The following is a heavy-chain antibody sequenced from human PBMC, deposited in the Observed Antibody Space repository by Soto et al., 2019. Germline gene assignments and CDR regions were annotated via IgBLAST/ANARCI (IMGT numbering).Heavy chain of an antibody. D-gene: IGHD2-21*02. CDR2: VNPSGGHT. Sequence: QVQLMQSGAEVKKPGASVKVSCKASGDTFTDYYMQWVRQAPGHRLEWMGTVNPSGGHTTYAQHFLGRVTMTRDTSTSTLYMELTSLTSDDTAVYYCARGGHVVVVTAALDYWGQGTLVTVSS. J-gene: IGHJ4*02. CDR1: GDTFTDYY. CDR3: ARGGHVVVVTAALDY. V-gene: IGHV1-46*01.